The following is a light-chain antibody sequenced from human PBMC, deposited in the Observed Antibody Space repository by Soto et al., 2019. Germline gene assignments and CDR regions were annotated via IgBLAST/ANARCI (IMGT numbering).Light chain of an antibody. V-gene: IGKV3-20*01. Sequence: EIVLTQSPGTLSLSPGERATLSCRASQSVSSNYLAWYQQKPGQAPRLLIYGASSRATGIPDRFSGSGSGTDFTLTISRLEPEDVAVYSCQQYIDSRTFGQGTKVEIK. J-gene: IGKJ1*01. CDR3: QQYIDSRT. CDR2: GAS. CDR1: QSVSSNY.